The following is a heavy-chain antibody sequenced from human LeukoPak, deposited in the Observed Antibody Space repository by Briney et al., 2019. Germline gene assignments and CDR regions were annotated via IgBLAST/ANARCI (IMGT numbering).Heavy chain of an antibody. CDR1: GFTFSSYA. D-gene: IGHD2-2*02. J-gene: IGHJ5*02. V-gene: IGHV3-30-3*01. Sequence: GGSLRLSCAASGFTFSSYAMHWVRQAPGKGLEWVAVISYDGSNKYYADSVKGRFTISRDNSKNTLYLQMNSLRAEDTAVYYCARAAAIRSWFDPWGQGTLVTVSS. CDR2: ISYDGSNK. CDR3: ARAAAIRSWFDP.